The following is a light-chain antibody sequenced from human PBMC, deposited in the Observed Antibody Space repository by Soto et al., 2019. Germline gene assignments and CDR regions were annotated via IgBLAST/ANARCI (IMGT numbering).Light chain of an antibody. CDR1: QSVASN. CDR2: GAS. J-gene: IGKJ1*01. Sequence: EIVITQSPATLSLSPGETPILSCRVRQSVASNLAWYQQKPGQAPRLLIYGASTRATGIPARFSGSGSETEFTLTISSLQAEDSAVYFCQQYNNWPTWTFGQGTKVDI. V-gene: IGKV3-15*01. CDR3: QQYNNWPTWT.